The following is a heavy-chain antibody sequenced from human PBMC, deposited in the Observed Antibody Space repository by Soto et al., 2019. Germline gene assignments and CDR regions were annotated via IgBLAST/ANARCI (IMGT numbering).Heavy chain of an antibody. V-gene: IGHV3-23*01. Sequence: GGSLRLSCAASGFTFGSYAMSWVRQAPGKGLEWVSAISGSGGSTYYADSVKGRFTISRDKSKNTLYLQMNSLRAEDTAVYYCAKDRGSSGSYYYYYGMDVWGQGTTVTVSS. D-gene: IGHD3-10*01. CDR2: ISGSGGST. CDR3: AKDRGSSGSYYYYYGMDV. J-gene: IGHJ6*02. CDR1: GFTFGSYA.